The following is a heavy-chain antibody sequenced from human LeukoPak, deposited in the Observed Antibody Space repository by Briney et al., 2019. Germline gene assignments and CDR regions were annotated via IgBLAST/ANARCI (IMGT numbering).Heavy chain of an antibody. D-gene: IGHD5-18*01. CDR3: ARGASGIQLWFFDP. CDR2: IKQDGSEK. Sequence: PGGSLRLSCAASGFTFSSYWMSWVRQAPGKGLEWVANIKQDGSEKYYVDSVKGRFTVSRDNAKNSLFLQMNSLRAEDTAVYYCARGASGIQLWFFDPRGQGTLVSVSS. V-gene: IGHV3-7*01. CDR1: GFTFSSYW. J-gene: IGHJ5*02.